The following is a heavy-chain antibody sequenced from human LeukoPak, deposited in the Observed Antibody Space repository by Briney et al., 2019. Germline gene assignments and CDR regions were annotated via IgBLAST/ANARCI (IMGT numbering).Heavy chain of an antibody. J-gene: IGHJ4*02. CDR1: GFTFSAYS. CDR3: AKAGLTTVTAWFDY. D-gene: IGHD4-17*01. Sequence: GGSLTLSCAASGFTFSAYSMTWVRQAPGKGLEWVSAISGSGGSTYYADSVKGRFTISRDNSKNTLYLQMNSLRAEDTAVYYCAKAGLTTVTAWFDYWGQGTLVTVSS. V-gene: IGHV3-23*01. CDR2: ISGSGGST.